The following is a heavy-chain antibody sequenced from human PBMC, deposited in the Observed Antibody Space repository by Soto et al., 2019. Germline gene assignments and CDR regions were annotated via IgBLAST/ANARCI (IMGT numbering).Heavy chain of an antibody. CDR2: IYYSGST. D-gene: IGHD3-3*01. J-gene: IGHJ6*03. Sequence: SDTLSLTCTVSGGSISSSNYYWGWIRQPPGKGLEWIGSIYYSGSTYYNPSLKSRVTISVDTSKNQFSLKLSSVTAADTAVYYCARHSASSWSYYYYMDVWGKGTTVTVSS. CDR1: GGSISSSNYY. CDR3: ARHSASSWSYYYYMDV. V-gene: IGHV4-39*01.